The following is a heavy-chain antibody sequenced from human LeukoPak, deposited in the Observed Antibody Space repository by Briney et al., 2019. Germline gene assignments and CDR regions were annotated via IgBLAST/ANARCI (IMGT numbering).Heavy chain of an antibody. CDR1: GGSISSSSYY. CDR3: IAAAAGIANNWFDP. J-gene: IGHJ5*02. D-gene: IGHD6-13*01. CDR2: IYYSGST. V-gene: IGHV4-39*01. Sequence: PSETLSLTCTVSGGSISSSSYYWGWIRQPPGKGLEWIGSIYYSGSTYYNPSLKSRVTISVDTSKNQFSLELSSVTAADTAVYYCIAAAAGIANNWFDPWGQGTLVTVSS.